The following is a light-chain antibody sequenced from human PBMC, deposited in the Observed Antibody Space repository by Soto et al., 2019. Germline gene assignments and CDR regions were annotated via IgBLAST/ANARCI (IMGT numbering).Light chain of an antibody. CDR3: QQYDSWLWT. CDR1: QSVSSK. CDR2: GAS. V-gene: IGKV3-15*01. J-gene: IGKJ1*01. Sequence: EIVFTQSPSTLSVSPGEGATLNCRASQSVSSKLAWYQQKPGQAPRLLIYGASTRATGIPARFSGSGSGTEFTLIISSLQSEDSAVYYCQQYDSWLWTFGQGTKVDIK.